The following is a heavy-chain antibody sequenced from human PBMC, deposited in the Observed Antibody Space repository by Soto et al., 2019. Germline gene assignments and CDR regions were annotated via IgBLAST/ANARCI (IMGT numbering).Heavy chain of an antibody. CDR2: IYYSGST. CDR3: AGPSTVPPYSRSVSRSFDY. Sequence: QLQLQESGPGLVKPSETLSLTCTVSGGSISSSSYYWGWIRQPPGKGLEWIGSIYYSGSTYYNPSLKSRVTLSVDTSKIQFSLKLSSVTAADTAVYYCAGPSTVPPYSRSVSRSFDYWGQGTLVTVSS. V-gene: IGHV4-39*01. CDR1: GGSISSSSYY. J-gene: IGHJ4*02. D-gene: IGHD6-6*01.